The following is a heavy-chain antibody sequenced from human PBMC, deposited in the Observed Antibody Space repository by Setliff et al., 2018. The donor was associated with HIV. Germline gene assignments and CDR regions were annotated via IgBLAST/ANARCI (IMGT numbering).Heavy chain of an antibody. CDR1: GYTFTDYY. CDR3: ATDRTHTGMNMVRGRLTDPARYPLDY. CDR2: VDPEDGET. Sequence: ASVKVSCKASGYTFTDYYMHWVKQAPGKGPEWMGRVDPEDGETIYAEKFQGRVTITADTSTDTAYMELSSLRSEDTAVYYCATDRTHTGMNMVRGRLTDPARYPLDYWGRGTLVTVSS. J-gene: IGHJ4*02. V-gene: IGHV1-69-2*01. D-gene: IGHD3-10*01.